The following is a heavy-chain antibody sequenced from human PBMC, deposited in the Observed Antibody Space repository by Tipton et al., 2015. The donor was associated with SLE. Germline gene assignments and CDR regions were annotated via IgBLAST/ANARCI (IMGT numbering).Heavy chain of an antibody. CDR3: ARDPSHYDSSGYYYYYYMDV. CDR2: INSDGSST. V-gene: IGHV3-74*01. D-gene: IGHD3-22*01. J-gene: IGHJ6*03. CDR1: GFTFSSYW. Sequence: LSLTCAASGFTFSSYWMHWVRQAPGKGLVWVSRINSDGSSTSYADSVKGRFTISRDNAKNTLYLQMNSLRAEDTAVYYCARDPSHYDSSGYYYYYYMDVWGKGTTVTVSS.